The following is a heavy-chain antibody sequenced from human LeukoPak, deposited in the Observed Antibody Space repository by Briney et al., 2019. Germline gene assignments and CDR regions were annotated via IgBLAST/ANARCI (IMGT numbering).Heavy chain of an antibody. CDR2: INPNSGGT. CDR1: GYTFTSYD. Sequence: ASVKVSCKASGYTFTSYDINWVRQAPGQGLEWMGWINPNSGGTNYAQKFQGRVTMIRDTSISTAYMELSRLRSDDTAVYYCARDYYDSSGYSFDYWGQGTLVTVSS. J-gene: IGHJ4*02. D-gene: IGHD3-22*01. CDR3: ARDYYDSSGYSFDY. V-gene: IGHV1-2*02.